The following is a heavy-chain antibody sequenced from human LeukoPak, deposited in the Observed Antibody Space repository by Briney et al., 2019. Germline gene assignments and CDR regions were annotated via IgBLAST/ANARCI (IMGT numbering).Heavy chain of an antibody. Sequence: SETLSLTCTVSGGSMSPYHWGWIRQPPGKGLEWTGYIYYSGSTNYNPSLNSRVTISVDTSKNQFSLKLSSVTAADTAVYYCARLNNQSSSWYDVVRREYYYGMDVWGQGTTVTVSS. V-gene: IGHV4-59*08. D-gene: IGHD6-13*01. J-gene: IGHJ6*02. CDR1: GGSMSPYH. CDR3: ARLNNQSSSWYDVVRREYYYGMDV. CDR2: IYYSGST.